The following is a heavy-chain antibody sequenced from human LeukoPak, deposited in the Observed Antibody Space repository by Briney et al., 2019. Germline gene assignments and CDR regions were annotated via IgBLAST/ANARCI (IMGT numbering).Heavy chain of an antibody. CDR3: ARDPLGDWNYFDY. J-gene: IGHJ4*02. Sequence: PGGSLRLSCAASGFTFSSYSMNWVRQAPGKGLEWVSSISSSSGYIYYADSVKGRFTISRDNAKNSLYLQMNSLRAEDTAVYYCARDPLGDWNYFDYWGQGTLVTVSS. CDR1: GFTFSSYS. CDR2: ISSSSGYI. D-gene: IGHD3-10*01. V-gene: IGHV3-21*01.